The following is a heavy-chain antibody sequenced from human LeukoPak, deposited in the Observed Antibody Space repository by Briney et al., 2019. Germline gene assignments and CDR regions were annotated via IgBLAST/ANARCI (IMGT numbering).Heavy chain of an antibody. CDR3: ARVFDSGSQAYFYYMDV. J-gene: IGHJ6*03. CDR2: IFYSGST. Sequence: SETLSLTCTVSSGSISTSNYYWGWVRQPPGKALEWIGNIFYSGSTYYNPSLKSRVTMSVDTSKNQFSLKVSSVTAADTAVYYCARVFDSGSQAYFYYMDVWGKGTTVTIFS. CDR1: SGSISTSNYY. V-gene: IGHV4-39*07. D-gene: IGHD3-10*01.